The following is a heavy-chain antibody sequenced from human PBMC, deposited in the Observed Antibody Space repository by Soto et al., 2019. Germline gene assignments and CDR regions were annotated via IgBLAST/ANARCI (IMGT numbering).Heavy chain of an antibody. V-gene: IGHV5-51*01. D-gene: IGHD3-3*01. CDR3: ARHEIDFWSGYYPDY. CDR2: IYPGDSDT. J-gene: IGHJ4*02. CDR1: GYSFTSYW. Sequence: PGESLKISCKGSGYSFTSYWIVWVRQMPGKGLEWMGIIYPGDSDTRYSPSFQGQVTISADKSISTAYLQWSSLKASDTAMYYCARHEIDFWSGYYPDYWGQGTLVTVSS.